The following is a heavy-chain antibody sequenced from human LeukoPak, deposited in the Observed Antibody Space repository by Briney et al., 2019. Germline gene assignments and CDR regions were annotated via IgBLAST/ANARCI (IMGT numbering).Heavy chain of an antibody. CDR1: GFTFDDYA. J-gene: IGHJ4*02. CDR2: ISWNSGSI. V-gene: IGHV3-9*03. D-gene: IGHD3-22*01. Sequence: PGGSLRLSCAASGFTFDDYAMHWVRQAPGKGLEWVSGISWNSGSIGYADSVKGRFTISRDNAKNSLYLQMNSLRAEDMALYYCAKSHDSSGHPFDYWGQGTLVTVSS. CDR3: AKSHDSSGHPFDY.